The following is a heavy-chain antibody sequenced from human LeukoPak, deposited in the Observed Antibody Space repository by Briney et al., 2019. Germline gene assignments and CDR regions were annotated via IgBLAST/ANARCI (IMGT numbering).Heavy chain of an antibody. CDR1: GFTFSNAW. D-gene: IGHD3-10*01. Sequence: GGSLRLSCAASGFTFSNAWMSWVRQAPGKGLEWVGRIKSKTDGGTTDYAAPVKGRFTISRDDSKNTLYLQMNSLKTEDTAVYYCTTDHFHPMVRGVSPSGGYWGQGTLVTVSS. V-gene: IGHV3-15*01. J-gene: IGHJ4*02. CDR3: TTDHFHPMVRGVSPSGGY. CDR2: IKSKTDGGTT.